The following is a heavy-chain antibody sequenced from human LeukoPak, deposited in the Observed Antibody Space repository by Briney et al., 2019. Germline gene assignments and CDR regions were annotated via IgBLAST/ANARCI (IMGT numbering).Heavy chain of an antibody. D-gene: IGHD5-12*01. J-gene: IGHJ4*02. V-gene: IGHV1-69*04. Sequence: SVKVSCKASGGTFSSYAISWVRQAPGQGLEWMGRIIPILGIANYAQKFQGRVTITADKSTSTAYMELSSLRSEDTAVYYCARDRGGGGYSGYSDYWGQGTLVTVSS. CDR2: IIPILGIA. CDR1: GGTFSSYA. CDR3: ARDRGGGGYSGYSDY.